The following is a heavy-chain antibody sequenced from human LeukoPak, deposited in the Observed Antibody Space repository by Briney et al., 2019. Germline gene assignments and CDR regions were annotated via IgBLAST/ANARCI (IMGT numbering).Heavy chain of an antibody. D-gene: IGHD2-2*01. Sequence: GGSLRLSCAASGFTFSSYAMSWVRQAPGKGLDWVSAISGSGGSTYYADSVKGRFTISRDNSKNTLYLQMSSLRAEDTAVYYCAKDQDVVVPAARSGFDYWGQGTLVTVSS. CDR1: GFTFSSYA. CDR2: ISGSGGST. V-gene: IGHV3-23*01. CDR3: AKDQDVVVPAARSGFDY. J-gene: IGHJ4*02.